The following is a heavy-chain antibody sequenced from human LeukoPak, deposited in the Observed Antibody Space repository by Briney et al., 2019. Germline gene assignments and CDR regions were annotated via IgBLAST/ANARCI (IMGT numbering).Heavy chain of an antibody. D-gene: IGHD2-2*03. V-gene: IGHV4-59*01. J-gene: IGHJ6*02. Sequence: SETLSLTCTVSGGSISSYYWSWIRQPPGKGLEWIGYIYYSGTTNYNPSLKSRVTISVDTSKNQFSLKLSSVTAADTAVYYCARDRGYCSSTSCYPDYYYGMDVWGQGTTVTVSS. CDR3: ARDRGYCSSTSCYPDYYYGMDV. CDR2: IYYSGTT. CDR1: GGSISSYY.